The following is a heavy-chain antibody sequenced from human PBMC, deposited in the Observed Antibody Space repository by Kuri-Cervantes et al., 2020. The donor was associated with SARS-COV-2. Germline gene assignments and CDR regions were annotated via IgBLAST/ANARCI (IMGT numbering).Heavy chain of an antibody. CDR3: AKFRGSGWTDAFDI. V-gene: IGHV3-7*03. CDR1: GFTFDDYG. D-gene: IGHD6-19*01. J-gene: IGHJ3*02. Sequence: ETLSLTCAASGFTFDDYGMSWVRQAPGKGLEWVANIKQDGSEKYYVDSVKGRFTISRDNAKNSLYLQMNSLRAEDPAVYYCAKFRGSGWTDAFDIWGQGTMVTVSS. CDR2: IKQDGSEK.